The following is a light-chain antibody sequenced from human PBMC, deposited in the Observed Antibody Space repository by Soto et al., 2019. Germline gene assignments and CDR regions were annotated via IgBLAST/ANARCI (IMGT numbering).Light chain of an antibody. V-gene: IGKV3D-15*01. CDR3: QQYNNWPASP. CDR1: QGVRSN. J-gene: IGKJ5*01. CDR2: GAS. Sequence: EIVMTQSPATLAVSPGERATLFYRASQGVRSNLACYQQKPSQPPRLLLYGASTSAPGIPARFSGFGSGTDFTLTISSLQSEDFAIYYCQQYNNWPASPVGQGTRLASK.